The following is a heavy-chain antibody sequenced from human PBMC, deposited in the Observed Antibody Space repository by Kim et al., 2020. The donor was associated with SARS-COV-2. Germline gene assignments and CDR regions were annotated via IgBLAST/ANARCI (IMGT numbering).Heavy chain of an antibody. J-gene: IGHJ6*02. CDR3: ARGRHDFWSGYGPRPELYYYYGMDV. Sequence: SETLSLTCAVYGGSFSGYYWSWIRQPPGKGLEWIGEINHSGSTNYNPSLKSRVTISVDTSKNQFSLKLSSVTAADTAVYYCARGRHDFWSGYGPRPELYYYYGMDVWGQGTTVTVSS. CDR1: GGSFSGYY. CDR2: INHSGST. D-gene: IGHD3-3*01. V-gene: IGHV4-34*01.